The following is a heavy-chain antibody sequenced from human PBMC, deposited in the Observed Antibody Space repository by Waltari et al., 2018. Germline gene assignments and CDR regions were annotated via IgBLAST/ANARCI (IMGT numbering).Heavy chain of an antibody. Sequence: QVQLQESGPGLVSPSETVSLTCTVSGYLINTVYYWGWVRQTPGKGQQWIATVYHGGDTYYNPSLESRVTISLDTSKNQFFLKLTSVTAEDTAIYYCVRNGLGYCTSSTCYKNDDWGQGTLVTVSS. CDR3: VRNGLGYCTSSTCYKNDD. V-gene: IGHV4-38-2*02. CDR1: GYLINTVYY. CDR2: VYHGGDT. D-gene: IGHD2-15*01. J-gene: IGHJ4*02.